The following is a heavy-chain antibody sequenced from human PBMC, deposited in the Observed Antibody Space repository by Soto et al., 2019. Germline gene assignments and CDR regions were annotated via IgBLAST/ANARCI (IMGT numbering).Heavy chain of an antibody. CDR1: GYSFTDYY. Sequence: ASVKVSCKASGYSFTDYYLHWVRQAPGQGLEWMGWINPNSGGTNYAQRFQGRVTMTRDTSISTAYMELSRLRSDDTAVYYCARGYFCGMGGWGQGTTVTVSS. V-gene: IGHV1-2*02. CDR2: INPNSGGT. CDR3: ARGYFCGMGG. J-gene: IGHJ6*01.